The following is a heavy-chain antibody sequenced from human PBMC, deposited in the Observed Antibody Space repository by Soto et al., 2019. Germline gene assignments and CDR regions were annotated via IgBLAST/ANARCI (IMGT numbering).Heavy chain of an antibody. V-gene: IGHV4-59*01. D-gene: IGHD3-3*01. CDR2: IYYSGST. J-gene: IGHJ4*02. CDR3: ARGVPGLRFLEWLLWFDY. CDR1: GGSISSYY. Sequence: SETLSLTCTVSGGSISSYYWSWIRQPPGKGLEWIGYIYYSGSTNYNPSLKSRVTISVDTSKNQFSLKLSSVTAADTAVYYCARGVPGLRFLEWLLWFDYWGQGTLVTVSS.